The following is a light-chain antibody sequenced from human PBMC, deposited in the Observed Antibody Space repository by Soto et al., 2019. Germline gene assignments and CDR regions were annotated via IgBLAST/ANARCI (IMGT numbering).Light chain of an antibody. CDR2: EVT. CDR1: SSDVGIYNY. CDR3: SSYTTSSTRV. Sequence: QSALAQPASVSGSPGQSIAISCTGSSSDVGIYNYVSWYQQHPGKVPKLIIYEVTNRPSGVSNRFSGSKSGNTASLTISGLQAEDEADYYCSSYTTSSTRVFGTGTQLTAL. V-gene: IGLV2-14*01. J-gene: IGLJ1*01.